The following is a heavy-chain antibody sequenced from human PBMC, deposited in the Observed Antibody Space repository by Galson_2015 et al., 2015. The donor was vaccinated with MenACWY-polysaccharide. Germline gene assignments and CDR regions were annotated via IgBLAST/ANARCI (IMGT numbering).Heavy chain of an antibody. Sequence: SLRLSCAASAFAFANYDMTWVRQAPGMGLDWVSSITANSATTYYANSVKGRFTISRDNSKNTLYLHMNSLRAEDTAVYYCARDYRMGISGTYCGPGGQGTLATVSS. CDR1: AFAFANYD. CDR3: ARDYRMGISGTYCGP. J-gene: IGHJ5*02. CDR2: ITANSATT. V-gene: IGHV3-23*01. D-gene: IGHD6-13*01.